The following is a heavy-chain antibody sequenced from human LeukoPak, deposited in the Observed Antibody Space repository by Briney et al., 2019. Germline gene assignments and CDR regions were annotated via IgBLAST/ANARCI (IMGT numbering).Heavy chain of an antibody. CDR1: GYTFTGYY. J-gene: IGHJ4*02. CDR3: ARDIHNYDSSGYYS. D-gene: IGHD3-22*01. V-gene: IGHV1-2*06. CDR2: INPSSGGT. Sequence: ASVKVSCKASGYTFTGYYMHWVRQAPGQGLERMGRINPSSGGTNYAQKFQGRVTMTRDTSISTAYMELSRLRSDDTAVYYCARDIHNYDSSGYYSWGQGTLVTVSS.